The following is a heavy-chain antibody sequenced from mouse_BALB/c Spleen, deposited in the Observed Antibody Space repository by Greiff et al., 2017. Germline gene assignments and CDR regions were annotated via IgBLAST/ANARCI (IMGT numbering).Heavy chain of an antibody. Sequence: VKLVESGPGLVQPSQSLSITCTVSGFSLTSYGVHWVRQSPGKGLEWLGVIWSGGSTDYNAAFISRLSISKDNSKSQVFFKMNSLQANDTAIYYCARNHGSSYYFDYWGQGTTLTVSS. V-gene: IGHV2-2*02. CDR2: IWSGGST. J-gene: IGHJ2*01. D-gene: IGHD1-1*01. CDR3: ARNHGSSYYFDY. CDR1: GFSLTSYG.